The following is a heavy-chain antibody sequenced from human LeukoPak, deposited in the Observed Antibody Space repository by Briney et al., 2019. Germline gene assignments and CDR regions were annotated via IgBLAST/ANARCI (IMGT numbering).Heavy chain of an antibody. CDR2: ISGNGGST. CDR1: GFTFSSYA. D-gene: IGHD3-22*01. J-gene: IGHJ4*02. Sequence: GGSLRLSCAASGFTFSSYAMNWVRQAPGKGLEWVASISGNGGSTYYADSVKGRFTISKDNSKNTLYMRMSSLRAEDTALYYCAKRRYDSSGHFDSWGQGTLVTVSS. V-gene: IGHV3-23*01. CDR3: AKRRYDSSGHFDS.